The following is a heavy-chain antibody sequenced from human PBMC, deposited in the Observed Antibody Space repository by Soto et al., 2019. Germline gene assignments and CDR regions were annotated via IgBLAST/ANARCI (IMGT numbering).Heavy chain of an antibody. J-gene: IGHJ6*02. CDR2: IVVGSGNT. CDR3: AAGVGATRHYGMDV. Sequence: GASVKVSCKASGFTFTSSAVQWVRQARGQRLEWIGWIVVGSGNTNYAQKFQERVTITRDMSTSTAYMGLSSLRSEDTAVYYCAAGVGATRHYGMDVWGQGTTVTVSS. CDR1: GFTFTSSA. V-gene: IGHV1-58*01. D-gene: IGHD1-26*01.